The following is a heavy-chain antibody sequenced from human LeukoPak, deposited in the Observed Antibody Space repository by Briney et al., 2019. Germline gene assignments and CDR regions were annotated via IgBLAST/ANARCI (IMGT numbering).Heavy chain of an antibody. D-gene: IGHD3-22*01. J-gene: IGHJ3*02. CDR3: ARGRHYTYYYDSSGYYSPDAFDI. CDR2: ISSSSSDI. V-gene: IGHV3-21*01. CDR1: GFTFSSYS. Sequence: PGGSLRLSCAASGFTFSSYSMNWVRQAPGKGLEWVSSISSSSSDIYYADSVKGRFTISRDNAKNSLYLQMNSLRAEDTAVYYCARGRHYTYYYDSSGYYSPDAFDIWGQGTMVTVSS.